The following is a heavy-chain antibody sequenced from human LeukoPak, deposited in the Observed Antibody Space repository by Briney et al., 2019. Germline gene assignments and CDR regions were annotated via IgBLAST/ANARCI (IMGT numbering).Heavy chain of an antibody. J-gene: IGHJ5*02. V-gene: IGHV3-30*04. CDR1: GFTFSSYA. D-gene: IGHD5-12*01. CDR2: ISYDGSNK. Sequence: GGSLRLSCAASGFTFSSYAMHWVRQAPGKGLEWVAVISYDGSNKYYADSVKGRFTISRDNSKNTLYLQINSLRAEDTAVYYCAKGGYSGYDHWFDPWGQGTLVTVSS. CDR3: AKGGYSGYDHWFDP.